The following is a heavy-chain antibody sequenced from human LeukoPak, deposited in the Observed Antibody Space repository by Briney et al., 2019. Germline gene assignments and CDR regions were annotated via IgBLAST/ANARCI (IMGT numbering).Heavy chain of an antibody. J-gene: IGHJ3*02. V-gene: IGHV3-11*04. CDR2: ISSSGSTI. D-gene: IGHD3-3*01. CDR3: ASRITIFGGDAFDI. CDR1: GFTFSDYY. Sequence: GGSLRLSCAASGFTFSDYYMSWIRQAPGKGLEWVSYISSSGSTIYYADSVKGRFTISRDNAKNSLYLQTNSLRAEDTAVYYCASRITIFGGDAFDIWGQGTMVAVSS.